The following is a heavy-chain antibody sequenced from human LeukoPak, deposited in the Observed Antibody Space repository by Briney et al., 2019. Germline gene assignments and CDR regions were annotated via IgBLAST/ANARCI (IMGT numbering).Heavy chain of an antibody. J-gene: IGHJ4*02. CDR3: ARERTGGTYYCDY. V-gene: IGHV3-48*03. Sequence: PGGSLRLSCAASGFTFSSYAMSWVRQAPGKGLEWVSYISSSGSTIYYADSVKGRFTISRDNAKNSLFLQMNSLRAEDTAVYYCARERTGGTYYCDYWGQGTLVTVSS. CDR1: GFTFSSYA. CDR2: ISSSGSTI.